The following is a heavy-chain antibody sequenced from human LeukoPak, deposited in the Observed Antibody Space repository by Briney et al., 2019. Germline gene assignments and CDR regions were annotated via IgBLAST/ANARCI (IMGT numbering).Heavy chain of an antibody. V-gene: IGHV4-59*08. CDR2: IYYSGST. J-gene: IGHJ4*02. D-gene: IGHD2-21*02. CDR1: GGSISSYY. Sequence: TSETLSLTCTVSGGSISSYYWSWIRQPPGKGLEWIGYIYYSGSTNYNPSLKSRVTISVDTSKNQFSLKLSSVTAADTAVYYCARGTYCGGDCYSIDYWGQGTLVTVSS. CDR3: ARGTYCGGDCYSIDY.